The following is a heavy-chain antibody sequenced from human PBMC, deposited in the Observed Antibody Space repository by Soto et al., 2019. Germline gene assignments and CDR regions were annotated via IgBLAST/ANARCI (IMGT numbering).Heavy chain of an antibody. CDR2: IWYDGSNK. CDR1: GFTFSSYG. J-gene: IGHJ6*03. V-gene: IGHV3-33*01. D-gene: IGHD2-15*01. CDR3: ARDGGYCSGGSCLEDYYCYMDV. Sequence: QVQLVESGGGVVQPGRSLRLSCAASGFTFSSYGMHWVRQAPGKGLEWVAVIWYDGSNKYYADSVKGRFTISRDNSKNTLYLQMNSLRAEDTAVYYCARDGGYCSGGSCLEDYYCYMDVWGKGTTVTVSS.